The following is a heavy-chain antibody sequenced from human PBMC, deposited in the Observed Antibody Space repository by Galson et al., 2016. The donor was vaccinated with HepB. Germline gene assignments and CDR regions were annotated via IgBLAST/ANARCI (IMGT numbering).Heavy chain of an antibody. V-gene: IGHV3-33*01. CDR2: IWSDGSNK. CDR1: GFTFSRYG. J-gene: IGHJ4*02. Sequence: SLRLSCAASGFTFSRYGMHWVRQAPGKGLEWVALIWSDGSNKYYADSVKGRFTISRDNSKNTAYLQMNSLRAEDTAVYYCARVPSSGWFDYWGQGTLVTVSS. D-gene: IGHD6-19*01. CDR3: ARVPSSGWFDY.